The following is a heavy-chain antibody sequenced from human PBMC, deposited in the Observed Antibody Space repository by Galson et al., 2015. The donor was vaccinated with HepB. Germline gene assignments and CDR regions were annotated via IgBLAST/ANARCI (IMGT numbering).Heavy chain of an antibody. D-gene: IGHD6-13*01. V-gene: IGHV3-73*01. J-gene: IGHJ4*02. CDR2: IRSKASNYAT. CDR1: GFTFGGSA. CDR3: TRLGDFSGYSSR. Sequence: SLRLSCAASGFTFGGSAIHWVRQASGKGPEWVGRIRSKASNYATSYVPSLKGRFTISRDDSKNMAYLHMKSPKTEDTAVYYCTRLGDFSGYSSRWGQGTLVTVSS.